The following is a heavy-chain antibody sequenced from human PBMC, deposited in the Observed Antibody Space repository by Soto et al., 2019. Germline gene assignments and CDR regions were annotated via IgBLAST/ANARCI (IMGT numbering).Heavy chain of an antibody. D-gene: IGHD3-10*01. Sequence: ETLSLTCAVYGGSFSDFYWNWIRQSPGKGLEWIGEINHSGDTNYNPSPKSRVTISIDTSKNQFSLQLNSVTATDTAVYYCAQRTLSNWFDPWGQGTPVTVS. CDR3: AQRTLSNWFDP. J-gene: IGHJ5*02. V-gene: IGHV4-34*01. CDR2: INHSGDT. CDR1: GGSFSDFY.